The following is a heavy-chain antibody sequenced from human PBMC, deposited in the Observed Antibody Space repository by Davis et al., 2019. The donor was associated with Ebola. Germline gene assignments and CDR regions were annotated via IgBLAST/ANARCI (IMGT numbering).Heavy chain of an antibody. Sequence: GESLKISCQGSGYIFSNSWIGWARQMPGKGLEWMGIVDPADSETRYSPSFQGQVTISADKSINTAYLQWSSLKASDTAMYYCARGGYTKASDSWGQGTLVTVSS. D-gene: IGHD6-13*01. V-gene: IGHV5-51*01. CDR1: GYIFSNSW. CDR3: ARGGYTKASDS. CDR2: VDPADSET. J-gene: IGHJ4*02.